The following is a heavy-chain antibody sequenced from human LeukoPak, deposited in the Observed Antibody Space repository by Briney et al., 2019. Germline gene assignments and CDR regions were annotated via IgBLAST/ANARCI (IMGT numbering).Heavy chain of an antibody. CDR3: AKAYKAVY. J-gene: IGHJ4*02. Sequence: GGSLRLSCAASGFTVSSYAMRWVRQARGEGLEWVSAISCSGGGGTTYYPASVKGRFTISRDNSKNTLYLQMNSLGAEDTAIYYCAKAYKAVYRGQGTLVTVSS. V-gene: IGHV3-23*01. D-gene: IGHD1-14*01. CDR2: ISCSGGGGTT. CDR1: GFTVSSYA.